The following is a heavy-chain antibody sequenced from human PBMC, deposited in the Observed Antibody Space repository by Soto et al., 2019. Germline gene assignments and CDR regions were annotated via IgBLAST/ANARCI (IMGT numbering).Heavy chain of an antibody. CDR2: IYYSGST. D-gene: IGHD6-19*01. J-gene: IGHJ5*02. CDR3: ARHYSSGSRNWFDP. CDR1: GGSINSSSYF. Sequence: PSETLYLTCSVSGGSINSSSYFWGWVRQPPGKGLEWIGSIYYSGSTYYNPSLRSRVTISVDTSRNQFSLKLSSVTAADTAVFYCARHYSSGSRNWFDPWGQGNLVT. V-gene: IGHV4-39*01.